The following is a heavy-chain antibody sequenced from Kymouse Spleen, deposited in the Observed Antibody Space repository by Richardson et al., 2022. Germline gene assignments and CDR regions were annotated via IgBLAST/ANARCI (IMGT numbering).Heavy chain of an antibody. D-gene: IGHD5-24*01. J-gene: IGHJ6*02. Sequence: QLQLQESGPGLVKPSETLSLTCTVSGGSISSSSYYWGWIRQPPGKGLEWIGSIYYSGSTYYNPSLKSRVTISVDTSKNQFSLKLSSVTAADTAVYYCAREMVGPYYYYYGMDVWGQGTTVTVSS. CDR2: IYYSGST. CDR3: AREMVGPYYYYYGMDV. CDR1: GGSISSSSYY. V-gene: IGHV4-39*01.